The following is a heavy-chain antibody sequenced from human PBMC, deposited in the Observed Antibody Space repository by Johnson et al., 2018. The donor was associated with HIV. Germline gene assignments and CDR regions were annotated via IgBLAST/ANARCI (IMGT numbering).Heavy chain of an antibody. CDR1: GFTFSDYY. CDR2: ISSSGSTI. D-gene: IGHD6-6*01. CDR3: AKVLAGIAARPLTFDAFDI. J-gene: IGHJ3*02. Sequence: QMQLVESGGGLVQPGGSLRLSCAASGFTFSDYYMSWIRQAPGKGLEWVSYISSSGSTIYYADSVKGRFTISRDNAKNSLYLQMNSLRAEDTAVYYCAKVLAGIAARPLTFDAFDIWGQGTMVTVSS. V-gene: IGHV3-11*04.